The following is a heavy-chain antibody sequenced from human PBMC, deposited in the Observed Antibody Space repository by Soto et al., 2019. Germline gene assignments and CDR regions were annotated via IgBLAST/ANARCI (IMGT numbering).Heavy chain of an antibody. CDR1: GGSFSGYY. CDR2: INHSGST. CDR3: ARGSRRSIAAAGTAWDY. Sequence: SETLSLTCAVYGGSFSGYYWSWIRQPPGKGLEWIGEINHSGSTNYNPSLKSRVTISVDTSKNQFSLKLSSVTAADTAVYYCARGSRRSIAAAGTAWDYWGQGTLVTVSS. D-gene: IGHD6-13*01. V-gene: IGHV4-34*01. J-gene: IGHJ4*02.